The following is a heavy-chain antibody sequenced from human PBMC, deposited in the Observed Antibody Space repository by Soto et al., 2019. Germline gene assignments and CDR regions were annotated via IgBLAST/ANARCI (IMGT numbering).Heavy chain of an antibody. CDR1: GGSISSGDYY. Sequence: SETLSLTCTVSGGSISSGDYYWSWIRQPPGKGLEWIGYIYYSGSTYYNPSLKSRVTISVDTSKNQFSLKLSSVTAADTAVYYCARGGASYYDFWSGYYEIDYWGQGTLVTV. CDR3: ARGGASYYDFWSGYYEIDY. V-gene: IGHV4-30-4*01. J-gene: IGHJ4*02. CDR2: IYYSGST. D-gene: IGHD3-3*01.